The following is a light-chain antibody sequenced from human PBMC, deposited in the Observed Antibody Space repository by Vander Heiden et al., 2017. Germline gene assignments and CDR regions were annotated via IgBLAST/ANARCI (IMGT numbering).Light chain of an antibody. Sequence: QSVLTPPPSVSGAPGPRVSISCTGSSSTIGAGYDVHWYQQSPGTAPKLLIDENTNRPSGVPDRFSGSKSDTTASLAISGLHAGDEADYYCQSYDSSLSGLVFGGGTKLTVL. CDR3: QSYDSSLSGLV. CDR2: ENT. V-gene: IGLV1-40*01. CDR1: SSTIGAGYD. J-gene: IGLJ3*02.